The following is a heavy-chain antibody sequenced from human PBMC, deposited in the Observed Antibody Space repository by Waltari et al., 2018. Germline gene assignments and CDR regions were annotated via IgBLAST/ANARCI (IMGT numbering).Heavy chain of an antibody. V-gene: IGHV4-59*01. Sequence: QVQLQESGPGLVKPSETLSLTCTVSGGSISSYYWRWIRQPPGKGLEWIGYIYYSGSTNYNPSLKSRVTISVDTSKNQFSLKLSSVTAADTAVYYCARDLGDYVWGSYPYNWFDPWGQGTLVTVSS. D-gene: IGHD3-16*02. CDR1: GGSISSYY. J-gene: IGHJ5*02. CDR2: IYYSGST. CDR3: ARDLGDYVWGSYPYNWFDP.